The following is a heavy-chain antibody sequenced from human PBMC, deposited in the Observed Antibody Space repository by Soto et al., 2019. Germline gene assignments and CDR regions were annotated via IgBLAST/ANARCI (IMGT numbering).Heavy chain of an antibody. CDR1: GYTFTSYG. D-gene: IGHD5-12*01. Sequence: QVQLVQSGAEVKTTGASVKVSCKASGYTFTSYGISWVRQAPGQGLEWMGWISAYNGNTNYAQKLEGRVTMTTATSTSTAYMELRSLRTDDTAVYYCARELRGYDTYYFDYWGQGTLVTVSS. J-gene: IGHJ4*02. V-gene: IGHV1-18*04. CDR2: ISAYNGNT. CDR3: ARELRGYDTYYFDY.